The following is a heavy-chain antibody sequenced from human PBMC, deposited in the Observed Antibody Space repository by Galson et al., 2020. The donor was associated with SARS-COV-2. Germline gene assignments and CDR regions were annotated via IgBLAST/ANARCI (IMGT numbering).Heavy chain of an antibody. D-gene: IGHD6-13*01. J-gene: IGHJ6*02. V-gene: IGHV4-39*07. CDR3: VRMSGTGISTWAFYGMDV. Sequence: LEWIGSIYFSGTPSYNPSLKSRVTMSVDMAKSQFSVKLSSVTAADTAAYYCVRMSGTGISTWAFYGMDVWGQGITVTVSS. CDR2: IYFSGTP.